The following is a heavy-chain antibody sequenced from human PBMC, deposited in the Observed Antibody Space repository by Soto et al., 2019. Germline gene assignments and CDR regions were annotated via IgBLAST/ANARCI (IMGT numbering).Heavy chain of an antibody. CDR1: GGSISSSSYY. D-gene: IGHD2-15*01. J-gene: IGHJ4*02. V-gene: IGHV4-39*01. CDR2: IYYSGST. CDR3: ARLNIVLVVADRLGFDY. Sequence: SETLSLTCIVSGGSISSSSYYWGWIRQPPGKGLEWIGSIYYSGSTYYNPSLKSRVTISVDTSKNQFSLKLSSVTAADTAVYYCARLNIVLVVADRLGFDYWGQGTLVTXS.